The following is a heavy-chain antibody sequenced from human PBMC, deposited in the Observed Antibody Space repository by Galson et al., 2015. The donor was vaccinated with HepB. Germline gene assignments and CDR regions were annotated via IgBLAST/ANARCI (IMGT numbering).Heavy chain of an antibody. Sequence: SLRLSCAASGFTFNDYNMIWVRQAPGKGLEWVSSINSDSTYIYYADSMRGRFTISRDNAKNSLYLQMNSLRVEDTAIYYCARDPPLGAPFDYWGQGTLVTVSS. V-gene: IGHV3-21*01. CDR1: GFTFNDYN. D-gene: IGHD7-27*01. J-gene: IGHJ4*02. CDR2: INSDSTYI. CDR3: ARDPPLGAPFDY.